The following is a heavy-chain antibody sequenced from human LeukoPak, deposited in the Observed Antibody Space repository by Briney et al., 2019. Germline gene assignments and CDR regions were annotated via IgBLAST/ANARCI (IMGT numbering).Heavy chain of an antibody. CDR1: GYSISSGYY. CDR3: ARVWGAVAVAVVWFDP. Sequence: PSETLSLTCTVSGYSISSGYYWGWIRQSPGKGLGWIGNIYRRGSTHYNPSLKSRVTISVDTSKNQFSLKLSSVTAADTAVYYCARVWGAVAVAVVWFDPWGQGTLVTVSS. CDR2: IYRRGST. J-gene: IGHJ5*02. V-gene: IGHV4-38-2*02. D-gene: IGHD6-19*01.